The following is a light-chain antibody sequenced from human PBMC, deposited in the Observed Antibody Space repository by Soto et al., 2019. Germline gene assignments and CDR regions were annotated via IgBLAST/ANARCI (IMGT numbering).Light chain of an antibody. J-gene: IGKJ4*01. CDR2: DAS. CDR3: QQGSNWPPLS. Sequence: EIVLTQSPATLSLSPGERATLSCRASQSISNSLAWYQQKPGQAPRLLIYDASTRATRIPARFSGSGSGTDFTLPISSLEPEDFAVYYCQQGSNWPPLSFGGGTKVEIK. V-gene: IGKV3-11*01. CDR1: QSISNS.